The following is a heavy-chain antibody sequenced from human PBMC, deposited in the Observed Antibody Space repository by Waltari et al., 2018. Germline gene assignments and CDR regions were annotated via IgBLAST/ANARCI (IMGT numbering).Heavy chain of an antibody. V-gene: IGHV5-51*01. CDR1: GYRFTNNW. Sequence: EVQLVQSGAEVKRPGESLKIYCKTSGYRFTNNWISWVRKMSGKGLEWMGTIYPGDSDTKYNPSFQGHVTISAEKSLSTTYLQWSSLRASDTATYYCAKVGVSNCSNTYCSSWYFDLWGPGTPITISS. CDR2: IYPGDSDT. D-gene: IGHD2-2*01. CDR3: AKVGVSNCSNTYCSSWYFDL. J-gene: IGHJ2*01.